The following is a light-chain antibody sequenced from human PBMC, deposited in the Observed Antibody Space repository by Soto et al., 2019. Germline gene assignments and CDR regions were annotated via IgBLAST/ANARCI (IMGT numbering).Light chain of an antibody. Sequence: QSVLTQPPSVSGAPGQRVTISCTGSSSNIGAGYDVHWYQQLPGTAPKLLIYGNSNRPSGVPDRFSGSKSGTSASLAITGLQAEDEADYYCQSYDSRLSGPVIFGGGTKHTVL. CDR1: SSNIGAGYD. V-gene: IGLV1-40*01. CDR2: GNS. J-gene: IGLJ2*01. CDR3: QSYDSRLSGPVI.